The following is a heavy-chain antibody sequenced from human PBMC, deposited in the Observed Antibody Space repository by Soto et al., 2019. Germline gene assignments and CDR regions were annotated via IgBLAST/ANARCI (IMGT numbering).Heavy chain of an antibody. CDR3: ARDRDWNGAVRAAPDF. V-gene: IGHV3-30-3*01. Sequence: GALIISGAASGFTFSIYAMHWVRQAPVKGLEWFAVISYDGSNKYYADSVKGRFTISRDNSKNTLYLQMNSLRAEDTAVYYCARDRDWNGAVRAAPDFWGQGTLVTVSS. CDR2: ISYDGSNK. CDR1: GFTFSIYA. J-gene: IGHJ4*02. D-gene: IGHD1-1*01.